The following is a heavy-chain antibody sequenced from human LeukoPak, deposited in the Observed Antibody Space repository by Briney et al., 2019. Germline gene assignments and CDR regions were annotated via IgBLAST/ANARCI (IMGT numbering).Heavy chain of an antibody. V-gene: IGHV1-2*02. D-gene: IGHD3-3*01. CDR1: GYTFNGYY. J-gene: IGHJ3*02. Sequence: ASVKVSCKASGYTFNGYYIHWVRQAPGQGLEWMGWINPNSGVTKYSQQFQSRVTMTWDTSVSTAYMELSRLTSDDTAMYYCARFGVVTNDAFDIWGQGTMVTISS. CDR2: INPNSGVT. CDR3: ARFGVVTNDAFDI.